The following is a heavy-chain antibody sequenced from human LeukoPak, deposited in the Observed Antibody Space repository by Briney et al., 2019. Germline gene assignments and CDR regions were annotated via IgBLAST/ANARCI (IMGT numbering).Heavy chain of an antibody. CDR2: IRPDGSEE. CDR1: GFTFDDYA. V-gene: IGHV3-7*01. Sequence: GGSLRLSCAASGFTFDDYAMHWVRQAPGKGLEWVASIRPDGSEEYYMDSVKGRFTISRDNAKNSLYLQMNSLRAEDTAVYYCARLLGTVTTYDYWGQGTLVTVSS. CDR3: ARLLGTVTTYDY. D-gene: IGHD1-7*01. J-gene: IGHJ4*02.